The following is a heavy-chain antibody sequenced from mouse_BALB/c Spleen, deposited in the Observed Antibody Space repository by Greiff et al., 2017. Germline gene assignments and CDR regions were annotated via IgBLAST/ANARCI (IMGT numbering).Heavy chain of an antibody. CDR1: GFTFSSYG. V-gene: IGHV5-6*01. D-gene: IGHD1-1*01. Sequence: EVHLVESGGDLVKPGGSLKLSCAASGFTFSSYGMSWVRQTPDKRLEWVATISSGGSYTYYPDSVKGRFTISRDNAKNTLYLQMSSLKSEDTAMYYCARPLLLTLYAMDYWGQGTSVTVSS. CDR3: ARPLLLTLYAMDY. J-gene: IGHJ4*01. CDR2: ISSGGSYT.